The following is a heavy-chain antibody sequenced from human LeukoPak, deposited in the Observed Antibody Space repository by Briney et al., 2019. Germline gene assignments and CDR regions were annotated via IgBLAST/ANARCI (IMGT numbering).Heavy chain of an antibody. CDR2: ISSSSSYI. Sequence: GSLRLSCAASGFTFSSYSMNWVRQAPGRGLEWVSSISSSSSYIYYADSLKGRFTISRDNAKNSLYLQMNSLRAEDTAVYFCARDRIIYGDYGGAFDIWGQGTVVTVSS. J-gene: IGHJ3*02. CDR1: GFTFSSYS. D-gene: IGHD4-17*01. V-gene: IGHV3-21*01. CDR3: ARDRIIYGDYGGAFDI.